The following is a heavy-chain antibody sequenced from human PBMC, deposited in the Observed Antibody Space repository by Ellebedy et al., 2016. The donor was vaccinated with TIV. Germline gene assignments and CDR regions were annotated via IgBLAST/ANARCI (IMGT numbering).Heavy chain of an antibody. J-gene: IGHJ5*02. V-gene: IGHV1-2*02. CDR1: GYTFTAYH. CDR3: ARDPCTSTSCPWSYP. CDR2: IYPYNGDT. Sequence: ASVKVSCKASGYTFTAYHIHWVRQAPGQGLEWMGWIYPYNGDTNYAQKFQGRVTMTRDTSISTAYMELSRLRSDDTAVYYCARDPCTSTSCPWSYPWGQGTLVTVSS. D-gene: IGHD2-2*01.